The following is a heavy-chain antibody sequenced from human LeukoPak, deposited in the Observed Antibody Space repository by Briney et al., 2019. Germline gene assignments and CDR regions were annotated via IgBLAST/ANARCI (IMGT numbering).Heavy chain of an antibody. CDR1: GFTFSSYW. Sequence: PGGSLRLSCAASGFTFSSYWMSWVRQAPGKGLEWVANIKKDGIEKYYVDSVKGRVTISRDNARNSLYLQMNSLRAEDTAVYYCARMGSTVGPLWGQGTLVTVSS. D-gene: IGHD4-23*01. J-gene: IGHJ4*02. CDR3: ARMGSTVGPL. CDR2: IKKDGIEK. V-gene: IGHV3-7*01.